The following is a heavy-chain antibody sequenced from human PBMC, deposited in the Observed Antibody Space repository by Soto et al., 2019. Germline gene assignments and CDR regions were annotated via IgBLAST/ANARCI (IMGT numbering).Heavy chain of an antibody. CDR1: GESFNGYY. CDR2: IYSTGTT. D-gene: IGHD6-13*01. J-gene: IGHJ2*01. Sequence: PSETLSLTCTAYGESFNGYYWSWIRQSAGKGLEWIGRIYSTGTTNFNPSLKSRLTMSMDMSKNQVSLNLTSVTAADTAVYYCVRDRADFSSTYYHYFSVWGRGTLVTVSS. V-gene: IGHV4-4*07. CDR3: VRDRADFSSTYYHYFSV.